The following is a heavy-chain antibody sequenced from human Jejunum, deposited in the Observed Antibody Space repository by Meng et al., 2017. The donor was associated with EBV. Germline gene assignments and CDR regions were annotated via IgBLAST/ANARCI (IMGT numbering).Heavy chain of an antibody. Sequence: QVQPPESGPGLVKPSAPLSLTCSVSGDSVTGYNYWTWIRQPPGKGLEWIGNLYYAGKAIYKPSLQSRVTISVDTSKNQISLKVTSVTAADTAIYYCARGRGYDYGDSWGQGTLVTVSS. CDR3: ARGRGYDYGDS. V-gene: IGHV4-61*01. CDR2: LYYAGKA. D-gene: IGHD5-12*01. J-gene: IGHJ5*02. CDR1: GDSVTGYNY.